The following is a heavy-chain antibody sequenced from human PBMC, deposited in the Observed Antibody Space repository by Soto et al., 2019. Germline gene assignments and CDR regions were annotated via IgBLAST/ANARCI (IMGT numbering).Heavy chain of an antibody. CDR1: GFTFSAYG. V-gene: IGHV3-30*03. CDR2: ISSDGQTK. J-gene: IGHJ4*02. D-gene: IGHD4-17*01. Sequence: QVRLVESGGGVVQPGRSLRLSCVASGFTFSAYGIHWVRQAPGKGLEWVGVISSDGQTKYYADYVRGRFTISRDNYKNTLYLQMASLRPEDTAVYYCARAGGTTVTGLWHFDSWGQGTLVTVSS. CDR3: ARAGGTTVTGLWHFDS.